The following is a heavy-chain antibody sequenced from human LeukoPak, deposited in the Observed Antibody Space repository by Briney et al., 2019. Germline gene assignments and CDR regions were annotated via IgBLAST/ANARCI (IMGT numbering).Heavy chain of an antibody. D-gene: IGHD5-24*01. J-gene: IGHJ4*02. CDR2: IYSGGST. Sequence: GGSLRLSCAASGFTLSNYSLSWVRQAPGKGLEWVSVIYSGGSTYYADSVKGRFTISRDNSKNTLYLQMNSLRAEDTAVYYCARRDRYWGQGTLVTVSS. V-gene: IGHV3-53*01. CDR3: ARRDRY. CDR1: GFTLSNYS.